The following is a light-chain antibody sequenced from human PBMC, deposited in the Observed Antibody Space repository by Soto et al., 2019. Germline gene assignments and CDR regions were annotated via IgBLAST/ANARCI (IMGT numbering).Light chain of an antibody. CDR2: AAS. J-gene: IGKJ1*01. Sequence: DIQMTQSPSSLSASVGDRVTITFRSSQSISSYLNWYQQKPGKAPKLLIYAASTLQSGVPSRFSGSGSGTDFTLTISSLQPEDVATYYCQHYNSYFPWMFGQGTKVDIK. CDR3: QHYNSYFPWM. CDR1: QSISSY. V-gene: IGKV1-27*01.